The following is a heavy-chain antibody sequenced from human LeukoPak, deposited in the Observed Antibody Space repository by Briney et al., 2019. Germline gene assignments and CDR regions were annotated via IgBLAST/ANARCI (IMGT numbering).Heavy chain of an antibody. D-gene: IGHD5-18*01. CDR1: GYSFTNYW. CDR3: PRPRSRGYRDAFDI. J-gene: IGHJ3*02. V-gene: IGHV5-51*01. Sequence: GESLQISCKASGYSFTNYWIAWVRHMPGKGLEWMGISYPFDSDTRDSPSFQGQVTISDDKSITTAYLQWSSLKASDTAMYYCPRPRSRGYRDAFDIWGQGTMVTVSS. CDR2: SYPFDSDT.